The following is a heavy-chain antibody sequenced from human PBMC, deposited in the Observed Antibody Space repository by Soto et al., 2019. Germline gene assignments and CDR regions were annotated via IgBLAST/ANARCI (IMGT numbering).Heavy chain of an antibody. CDR1: GLIFSNYK. J-gene: IGHJ4*02. CDR2: INTDGSII. V-gene: IGHV3-74*01. Sequence: GGSLRLSCAASGLIFSNYKMHWVRQAPGKGLVWVSRINTDGSIIDYADSVKGRFTVSRDNAKNTLYLQMNSLRADDTAVYYCARDTDGHHYWGQGTLVTVSS. CDR3: ARDTDGHHY.